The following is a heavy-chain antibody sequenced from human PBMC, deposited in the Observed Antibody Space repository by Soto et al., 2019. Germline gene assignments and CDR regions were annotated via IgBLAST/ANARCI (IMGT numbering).Heavy chain of an antibody. CDR2: IYYLGNT. CDR1: GGSISSSSSY. Sequence: PSETLSLTCTVSGGSISSSSSYWGWVRQPPGKGLEWVGSIYYLGNTYYNPSLGGRVSISVDKSKNQFSLKLTSVTAADTAVYYCARQASGSYYSPYNYYYMDVWGKGTMVTVSS. CDR3: ARQASGSYYSPYNYYYMDV. J-gene: IGHJ6*03. D-gene: IGHD3-10*01. V-gene: IGHV4-39*01.